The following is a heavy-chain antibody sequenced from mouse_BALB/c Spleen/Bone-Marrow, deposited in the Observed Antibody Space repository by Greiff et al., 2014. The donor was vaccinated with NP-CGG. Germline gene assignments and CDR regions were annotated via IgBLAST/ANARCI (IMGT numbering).Heavy chain of an antibody. D-gene: IGHD1-2*01. V-gene: IGHV14-4*02. J-gene: IGHJ3*01. Sequence: VQLQQSGAELVRSGASVKLSCTASGFNIKDYYMHWVKQRPEQGLEWIGWIDPENGDTEYAPKFQGKATMTADTSSNTAYLQLSSLTSEDTAVHYCNAQNYGYGAWFAYWGQGTLVTVSA. CDR3: NAQNYGYGAWFAY. CDR2: IDPENGDT. CDR1: GFNIKDYY.